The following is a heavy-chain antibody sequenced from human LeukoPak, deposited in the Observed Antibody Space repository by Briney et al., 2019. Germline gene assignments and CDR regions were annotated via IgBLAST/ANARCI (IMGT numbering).Heavy chain of an antibody. CDR1: GYTFTSNY. CDR3: ARGIGYYDFWSGYYIFDY. CDR2: ISPSGGST. V-gene: IGHV1-46*01. D-gene: IGHD3-3*01. Sequence: ASVKVSCKAFGYTFTSNYMHWVRQAPGQGPEWMGVISPSGGSTTYAQKFQGRVTITADKSTSTVYMELSSLRSEDTAVYYCARGIGYYDFWSGYYIFDYWGQGTLVTVSS. J-gene: IGHJ4*02.